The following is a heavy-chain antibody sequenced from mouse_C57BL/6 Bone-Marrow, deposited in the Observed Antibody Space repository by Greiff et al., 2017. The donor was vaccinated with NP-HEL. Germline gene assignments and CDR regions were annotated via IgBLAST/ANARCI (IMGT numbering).Heavy chain of an antibody. D-gene: IGHD4-1*01. V-gene: IGHV14-4*01. Sequence: VQLQQSGAELVRPGASVKLSCTASGFNIKDDYMHWVKQRPEQGLEWIGWIDPENGDTEYASKFQGKATITADTSSNTAYLQLSSLTSEDTAVYYCTTHWSFDYWGQGTTLTVSA. J-gene: IGHJ2*01. CDR3: TTHWSFDY. CDR2: IDPENGDT. CDR1: GFNIKDDY.